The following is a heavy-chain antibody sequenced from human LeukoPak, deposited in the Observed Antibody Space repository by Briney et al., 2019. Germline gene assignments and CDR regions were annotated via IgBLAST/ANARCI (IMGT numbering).Heavy chain of an antibody. CDR3: ARSLSRYSYGPFDY. CDR1: GFTFSSYA. D-gene: IGHD5-18*01. Sequence: GGSLRLSCAASGFTFSSYAMSWVRQAPGKGLEWVSYIGNIGKAIYYADSVKGRFTISRDNAKNSLYLQMNSLRAEDTAVFYCARSLSRYSYGPFDYWGQGTLVTVSS. V-gene: IGHV3-48*04. J-gene: IGHJ4*02. CDR2: IGNIGKAI.